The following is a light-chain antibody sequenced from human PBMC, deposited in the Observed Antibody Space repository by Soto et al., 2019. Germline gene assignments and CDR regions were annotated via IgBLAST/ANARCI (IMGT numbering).Light chain of an antibody. Sequence: IVLTQSPGTLSLSPGERATLSCRASQSVRNSYLAWYQQKPGQAPRLLIYGASNRATGIPDRFSGSGSGTEFTLTISRLEPEDFAVYYCSQYGSSPLYSFGQGTQLQIK. V-gene: IGKV3-20*01. CDR2: GAS. J-gene: IGKJ2*03. CDR1: QSVRNSY. CDR3: SQYGSSPLYS.